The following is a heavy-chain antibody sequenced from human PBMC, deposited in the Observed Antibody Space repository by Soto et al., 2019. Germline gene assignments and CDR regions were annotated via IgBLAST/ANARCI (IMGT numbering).Heavy chain of an antibody. CDR1: GYTFTSYD. Sequence: ASVKVSCKASGYTFTSYDINWVRQATGQGLEWMGWMNPNSGNTGFAQKFQGRVTMTRNTSISTAYMELSSLRSEDTAVYYCARRGDYSNYMDVWGQGTTVTVSS. D-gene: IGHD4-4*01. CDR3: ARRGDYSNYMDV. CDR2: MNPNSGNT. J-gene: IGHJ6*03. V-gene: IGHV1-8*01.